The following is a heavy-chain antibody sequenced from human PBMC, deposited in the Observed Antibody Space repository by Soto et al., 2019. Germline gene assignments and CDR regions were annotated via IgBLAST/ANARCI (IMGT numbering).Heavy chain of an antibody. V-gene: IGHV4-31*11. CDR1: GGSISSGGYY. CDR3: ARDFRFGDYYGMDV. CDR2: IYYIGST. D-gene: IGHD3-10*01. Sequence: QVQLQESGPGLVKPSQTLSLTCAVSGGSISSGGYYWSWIRQHPGKGLEWIGYIYYIGSTYYNPSLKSRVTISVDTSKNQFSLKLSSVTAADTAVYYCARDFRFGDYYGMDVWGQGTTVTVSS. J-gene: IGHJ6*02.